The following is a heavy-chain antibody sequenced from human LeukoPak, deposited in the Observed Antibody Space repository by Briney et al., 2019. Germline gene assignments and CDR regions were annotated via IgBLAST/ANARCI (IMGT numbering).Heavy chain of an antibody. CDR1: GFTFSSYE. D-gene: IGHD1-26*01. CDR3: ARDELVGAYSPAFDI. J-gene: IGHJ3*02. CDR2: ISSSGSTI. Sequence: GGSLRLSCAASGFTFSSYEMNWVRQAPGKGLEWVSYISSSGSTIYYADSVKGRFTISRDNAKNSLYLQMNSLIAEDTAVYYCARDELVGAYSPAFDIWGQGTMVTVSS. V-gene: IGHV3-48*03.